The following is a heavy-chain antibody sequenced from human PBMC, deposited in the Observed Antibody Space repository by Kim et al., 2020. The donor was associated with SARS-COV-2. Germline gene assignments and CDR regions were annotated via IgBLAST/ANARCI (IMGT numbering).Heavy chain of an antibody. CDR2: INTNTGNP. Sequence: ASVKVSCKASGYTFTSYAMNWVRQAPGQGLEWMGWINTNTGNPTYAQGFTGRFVFSLDTSVSTAYLQISSLKDEDTAVYYCARDSPGPRDYYGMDVWGQGTTVTVSS. J-gene: IGHJ6*02. V-gene: IGHV7-4-1*02. CDR3: ARDSPGPRDYYGMDV. D-gene: IGHD3-10*01. CDR1: GYTFTSYA.